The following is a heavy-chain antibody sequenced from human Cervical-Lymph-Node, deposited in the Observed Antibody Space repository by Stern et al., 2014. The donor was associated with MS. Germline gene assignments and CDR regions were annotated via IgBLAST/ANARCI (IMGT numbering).Heavy chain of an antibody. CDR3: ARDGPQVGAGSFDI. CDR1: GGSIISGDTY. Sequence: VQLVEPGPGLVKPSQTLSLTCTVSGGSIISGDTYWNWIRQLPGKGLEWITYISFSGNTYNNPSLKSRVTISVDTSKNQFSLKLSSVTAADTAVYYCARDGPQVGAGSFDIWGRGTTVTVSS. J-gene: IGHJ3*02. D-gene: IGHD1-26*01. CDR2: ISFSGNT. V-gene: IGHV4-31*03.